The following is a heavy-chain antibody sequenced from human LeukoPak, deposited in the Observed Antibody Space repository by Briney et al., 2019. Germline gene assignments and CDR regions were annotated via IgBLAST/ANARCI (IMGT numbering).Heavy chain of an antibody. Sequence: PGRSLRLSCAASGFTFSSYGMHWVRQAPGKGLEWVAVISYDGSNKYYADSVKGRFTISRDNAKNTLYLQMNSLRAEDTAVYYCARDGSTWANWFDPWGQGTRVTVSS. CDR2: ISYDGSNK. V-gene: IGHV3-30*03. CDR3: ARDGSTWANWFDP. J-gene: IGHJ5*02. D-gene: IGHD6-13*01. CDR1: GFTFSSYG.